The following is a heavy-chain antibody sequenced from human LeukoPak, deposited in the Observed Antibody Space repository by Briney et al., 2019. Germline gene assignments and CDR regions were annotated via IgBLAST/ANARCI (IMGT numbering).Heavy chain of an antibody. CDR3: GRGVRQVAPADYFYYMDV. Sequence: DTLSLACTVSADSISSSTYSWGWIRQPPGKGLEWIGSIHFGGTTHYSGSLASRVTISVDTSENEFSVGLNSVTAADTAVYYCGRGVRQVAPADYFYYMDVWSNGTTVTVSS. V-gene: IGHV4-39*07. J-gene: IGHJ6*03. CDR2: IHFGGTT. D-gene: IGHD2-2*01. CDR1: ADSISSSTYS.